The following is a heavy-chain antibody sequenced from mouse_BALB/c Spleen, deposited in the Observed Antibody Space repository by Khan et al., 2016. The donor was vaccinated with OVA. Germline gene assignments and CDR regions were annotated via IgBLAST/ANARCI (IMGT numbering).Heavy chain of an antibody. J-gene: IGHJ3*01. CDR1: GYTFTSYW. Sequence: QMQLEESGAELVKPGASVKLSCKTSGYTFTSYWIPWVKQRPGQGLGWIGEIFPGTGTTYFNENFKGKATLTIDTSSSTAFMQLSSLTSEDSAGYFCARAYFGNYEFAYWGQGTLVTVSA. CDR3: ARAYFGNYEFAY. V-gene: IGHV1S132*01. CDR2: IFPGTGTT. D-gene: IGHD2-10*01.